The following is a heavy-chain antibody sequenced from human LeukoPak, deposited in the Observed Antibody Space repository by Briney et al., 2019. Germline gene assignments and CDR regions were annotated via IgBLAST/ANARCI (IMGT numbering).Heavy chain of an antibody. CDR3: AKGRGLVVVAAFEF. CDR2: INGGGTSR. J-gene: IGHJ3*01. V-gene: IGHV3-23*01. Sequence: GRSLRLSCAASGFTFSSYAMTWVRQAPGKGLEWVSTINGGGTSRYYADSGKGRFSISRDNSKNTLYLQMNSLRADDSAVYYCAKGRGLVVVAAFEFWGQGTVVTVSS. D-gene: IGHD2-2*01. CDR1: GFTFSSYA.